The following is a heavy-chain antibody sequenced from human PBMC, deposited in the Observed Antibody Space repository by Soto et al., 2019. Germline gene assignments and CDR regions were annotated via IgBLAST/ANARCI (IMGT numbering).Heavy chain of an antibody. D-gene: IGHD3-10*01. CDR3: ARDLYYYGSGSYYLH. CDR1: GYTFTSYA. J-gene: IGHJ4*02. V-gene: IGHV1-3*01. Sequence: ASVKVSCKASGYTFTSYAMHWVRQAPGQRLEWMGWINAGNGNTKYSQKFQGRVTITRDTSASTAYMELSSLRSEDTAVYYCARDLYYYGSGSYYLHWGQGTLVTVSS. CDR2: INAGNGNT.